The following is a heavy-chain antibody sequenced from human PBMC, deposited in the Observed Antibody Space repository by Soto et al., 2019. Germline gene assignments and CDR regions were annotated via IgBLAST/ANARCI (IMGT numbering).Heavy chain of an antibody. CDR1: GGSISSGGYY. D-gene: IGHD1-26*01. Sequence: QVQLQESGPGLVKPSQTLSLTCTVSGGSISSGGYYWSWIRQHPGKGLEWIGYIYYSGSTYYNPSLKSRVTISVDTAKNQFSLKLSSVTAADTAVYYCARFETGEPLRVDYWGQGTLVTVSS. V-gene: IGHV4-31*03. CDR3: ARFETGEPLRVDY. CDR2: IYYSGST. J-gene: IGHJ4*02.